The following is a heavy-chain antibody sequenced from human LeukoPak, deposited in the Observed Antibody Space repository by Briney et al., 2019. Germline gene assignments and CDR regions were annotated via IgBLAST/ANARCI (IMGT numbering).Heavy chain of an antibody. V-gene: IGHV4-59*01. CDR1: GGSITSYY. CDR2: IYYSGSA. Sequence: SETLSLTCTVSGGSITSYYWSWIRQPPGKGLECIGYIYYSGSANYNPSLKSRVTISVDTSKNQFSLKLSSVTAADTAVYYCARATKRQLLGAFDIWGQGTMVTVSS. J-gene: IGHJ3*02. CDR3: ARATKRQLLGAFDI. D-gene: IGHD1-1*01.